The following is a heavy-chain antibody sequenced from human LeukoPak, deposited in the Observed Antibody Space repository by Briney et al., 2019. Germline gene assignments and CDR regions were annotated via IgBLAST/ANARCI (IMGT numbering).Heavy chain of an antibody. CDR2: ISSGGSET. CDR1: GFTFSSYW. V-gene: IGHV3-74*01. J-gene: IGHJ4*02. Sequence: GGSLRLSCAASGFTFSSYWMHCVRQAPGKGLVWVSCISSGGSETRYADSVKGRFTISRDNARNTLYLKMNSLTAEDTAVYYCATCSGGRCYSKGFDYWGQGTLVTVSS. D-gene: IGHD2-15*01. CDR3: ATCSGGRCYSKGFDY.